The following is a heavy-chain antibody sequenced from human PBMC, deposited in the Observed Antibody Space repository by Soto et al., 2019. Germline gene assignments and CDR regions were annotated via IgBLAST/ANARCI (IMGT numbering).Heavy chain of an antibody. CDR3: AKAGGYCSSTSCYAVFDY. D-gene: IGHD2-2*01. J-gene: IGHJ4*02. CDR2: ISGSGGST. CDR1: GFTFRNYG. V-gene: IGHV3-23*01. Sequence: GGSLRLSCAASGFTFRNYGMNWVRQAPGKGLEWVSAISGSGGSTYYADSVKGRFTISRDNSKNTLYLQMNSLRAEDTAVYYCAKAGGYCSSTSCYAVFDYWGQGT.